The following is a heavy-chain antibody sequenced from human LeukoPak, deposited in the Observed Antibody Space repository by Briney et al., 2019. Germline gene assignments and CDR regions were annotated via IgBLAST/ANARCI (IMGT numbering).Heavy chain of an antibody. V-gene: IGHV4-39*01. CDR3: ARPTYYYGSGSTY. CDR2: IYYSGST. J-gene: IGHJ4*02. D-gene: IGHD3-10*01. CDR1: GGSVSSSSYY. Sequence: SETLSLTCTVSGGSVSSSSYYWAWIRQPPGKGLEWIGSIYYSGSTYYNPSLKSRVTISVDASKNQFSLKLTSVTAADTAVYYCARPTYYYGSGSTYWGQGTLVTVSS.